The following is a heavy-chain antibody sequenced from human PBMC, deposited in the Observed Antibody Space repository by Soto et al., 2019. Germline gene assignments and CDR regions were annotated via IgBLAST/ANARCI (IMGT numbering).Heavy chain of an antibody. J-gene: IGHJ4*02. D-gene: IGHD1-26*01. Sequence: SETLSLTCTVSGGSISSSSYYWGWIRQPPGKGLEWIGSIYYSGSTYYNPSLKSRVTISVDTSKNQFSLKLSSVTAADTAVYYCARLVGAIYYFDYWGQGTLVTVSS. CDR3: ARLVGAIYYFDY. CDR2: IYYSGST. CDR1: GGSISSSSYY. V-gene: IGHV4-39*01.